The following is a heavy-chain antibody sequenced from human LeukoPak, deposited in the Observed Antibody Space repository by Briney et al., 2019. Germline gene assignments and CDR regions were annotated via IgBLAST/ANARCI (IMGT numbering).Heavy chain of an antibody. Sequence: SETLSLTCTVSGGSVGSSSYYWGWVRQPPGKGLEWIGSIYYSGSTYYTPSLKSRVTISVGTSKNQFSLKLSSVTAADTAVYYCARDLGVPGRVLLWFGEFYYWGQGTLVTVSS. V-gene: IGHV4-39*07. J-gene: IGHJ4*02. CDR3: ARDLGVPGRVLLWFGEFYY. CDR1: GGSVGSSSYY. D-gene: IGHD3-10*01. CDR2: IYYSGST.